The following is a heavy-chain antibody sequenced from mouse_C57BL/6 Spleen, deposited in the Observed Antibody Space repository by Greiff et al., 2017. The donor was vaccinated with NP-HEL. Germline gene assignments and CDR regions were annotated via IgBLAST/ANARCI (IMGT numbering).Heavy chain of an antibody. CDR2: IYPGNSDN. V-gene: IGHV1-5*01. CDR1: GYTCTSYW. CDR3: TRDDYGSSNGYIEV. J-gene: IGHJ1*03. D-gene: IGHD1-1*01. Sequence: EVQLQQSGTVLARPGAAVKMSGKTAGYTCTSYWMHWVKQRPGQGLEWIGAIYPGNSDNSYNQKFKGKAKLTADKSASNAYMELSSVTNEDSAVYYGTRDDYGSSNGYIEVWGKGTTVTVSS.